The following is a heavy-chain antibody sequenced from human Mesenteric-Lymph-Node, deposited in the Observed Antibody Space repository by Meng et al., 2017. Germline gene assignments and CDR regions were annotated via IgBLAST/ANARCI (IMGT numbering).Heavy chain of an antibody. CDR3: ARLCCSGWYGIYY. Sequence: GESLKISCAASGFIFNTYAMSWVRQAPGKGLEWVSGMNWNGGTTGYADSVKGRLTISRDNAKNSLYLQMNRLSAEDTAVYYCARLCCSGWYGIYYWGQGTRVTVSS. V-gene: IGHV3-20*04. D-gene: IGHD6-19*01. CDR1: GFIFNTYA. J-gene: IGHJ4*02. CDR2: MNWNGGTT.